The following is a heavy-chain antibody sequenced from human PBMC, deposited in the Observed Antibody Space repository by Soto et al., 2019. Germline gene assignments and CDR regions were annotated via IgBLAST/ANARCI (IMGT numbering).Heavy chain of an antibody. Sequence: GASVKVSCKASGYTFTGYYMHWVRQAPGQGLEWMGWINPNSGGTNYAQKLQGRVTMTRDTSISTAYMELSRLRSDDTAVYYCATPGNPWSSSWYIFDYRGQGTLVTVSS. CDR3: ATPGNPWSSSWYIFDY. J-gene: IGHJ4*02. V-gene: IGHV1-2*02. CDR1: GYTFTGYY. CDR2: INPNSGGT. D-gene: IGHD6-13*01.